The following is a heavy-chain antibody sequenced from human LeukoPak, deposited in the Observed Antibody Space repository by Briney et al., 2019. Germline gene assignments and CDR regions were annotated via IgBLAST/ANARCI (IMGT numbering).Heavy chain of an antibody. CDR1: GGSISSSSYY. D-gene: IGHD3-3*01. CDR2: IYYSGST. J-gene: IGHJ4*02. V-gene: IGHV4-39*01. CDR3: ARHAPITIFGVVTVFDY. Sequence: SETLSLTCTVSGGSISSSSYYWGWIRQPPGKGLEWIGSIYYSGSTYYNPSLKSRVTISVYTSKNQFSLKLSSVTAADTAVYYCARHAPITIFGVVTVFDYWGQGTLVTVSS.